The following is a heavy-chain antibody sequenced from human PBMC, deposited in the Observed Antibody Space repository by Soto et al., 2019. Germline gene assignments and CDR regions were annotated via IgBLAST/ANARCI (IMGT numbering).Heavy chain of an antibody. Sequence: QVQLVQSGAEVKKPGASVKVSCKASGYTFTNYAMHWVRQAPGQSLEWMGWISAGNGYTEYSQYFRGRVTITRDASASTVYMEVSSLMSEDTAVYYCARDHSGWYNLDYWGQGTLVTVSS. J-gene: IGHJ4*02. D-gene: IGHD6-19*01. CDR3: ARDHSGWYNLDY. CDR1: GYTFTNYA. V-gene: IGHV1-3*01. CDR2: ISAGNGYT.